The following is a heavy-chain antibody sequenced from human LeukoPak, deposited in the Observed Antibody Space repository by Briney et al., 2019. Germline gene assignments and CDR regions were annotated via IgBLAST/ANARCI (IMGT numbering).Heavy chain of an antibody. J-gene: IGHJ4*02. CDR1: GGTFSRYA. Sequence: GASVKVSCKASGGTFSRYAISWVRQAPGQGLEWMGGIIPIFGTANYAQKFQGRVTITADESTSTAYMELSSLRSEDTAVYYCARVGYSSGWYSNYFDYWGQGTLVTVSS. V-gene: IGHV1-69*13. CDR3: ARVGYSSGWYSNYFDY. D-gene: IGHD6-19*01. CDR2: IIPIFGTA.